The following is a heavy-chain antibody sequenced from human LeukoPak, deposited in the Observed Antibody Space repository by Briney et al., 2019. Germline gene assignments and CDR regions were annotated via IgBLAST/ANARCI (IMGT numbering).Heavy chain of an antibody. CDR1: GFTFSSYG. D-gene: IGHD3-10*01. V-gene: IGHV3-33*08. CDR2: IWYGGSNK. Sequence: PGGSLRLSCAASGFTFSSYGMHWVRQAPGKGLEWVAVIWYGGSNKYYADSVKGRFTISRDNSKNTLYLQMNSLRAEDTAVYYCAILWFGELDVWGKGTTVIVSS. J-gene: IGHJ6*04. CDR3: AILWFGELDV.